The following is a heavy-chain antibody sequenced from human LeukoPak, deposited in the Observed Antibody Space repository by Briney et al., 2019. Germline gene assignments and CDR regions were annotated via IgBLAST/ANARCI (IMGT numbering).Heavy chain of an antibody. CDR2: ISDIGSI. D-gene: IGHD2/OR15-2a*01. CDR3: AGHHPRNTVDF. CDR1: GGSLSSYY. J-gene: IGHJ4*02. V-gene: IGHV4-59*08. Sequence: SETLSPTRTVSGGSLSSYYWSWIRHPPRKGLEWIAYISDIGSINYNPSLKSRVTISLDTSMNQFSLKLSSVTAADTAVYYCAGHHPRNTVDFWGQGTLVTVSS.